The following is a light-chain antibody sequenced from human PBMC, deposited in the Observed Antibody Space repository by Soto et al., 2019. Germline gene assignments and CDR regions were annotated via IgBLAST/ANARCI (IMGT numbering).Light chain of an antibody. J-gene: IGLJ1*01. V-gene: IGLV2-11*01. CDR3: CSYAGSYSYA. CDR2: DVN. CDR1: GSDVGGFNS. Sequence: QSVLTQPRSVSGSPGQSVTISCTGTGSDVGGFNSVSWYQQHPGKAPKLMIYDVNKRPSEVPDRFSGSKSGSTASLTISGLQAEDEADYYCCSYAGSYSYAFATGTKVTVL.